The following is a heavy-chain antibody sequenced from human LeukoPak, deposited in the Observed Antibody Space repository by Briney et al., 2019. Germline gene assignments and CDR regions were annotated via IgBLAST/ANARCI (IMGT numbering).Heavy chain of an antibody. D-gene: IGHD2-21*02. CDR3: ARHVTAADDAFDI. Sequence: SETPSLTCTVSGGSISRHYWSWIPQPPGKGLEWIVYIHHSGSTNYNLSLKSRVAISVDTYKNQFSLKLSSVTAADTAIYYCARHVTAADDAFDIWGLGTKVTVSS. CDR2: IHHSGST. J-gene: IGHJ3*02. V-gene: IGHV4-59*08. CDR1: GGSISRHY.